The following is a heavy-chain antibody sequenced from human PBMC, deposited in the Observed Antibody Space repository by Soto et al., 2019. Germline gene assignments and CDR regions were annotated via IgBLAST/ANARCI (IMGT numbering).Heavy chain of an antibody. Sequence: PSETLSLTCTVSGGSISSGGYYWSWIRQHPGKGLEWIGYIYYSGSTYYNPSLKSRVTISVDTSKNQFSLKLSSVTAADTAVYYCARDLDYSDSSGYQPLFDYWGQGTLVTVSS. CDR1: GGSISSGGYY. J-gene: IGHJ4*02. V-gene: IGHV4-31*03. D-gene: IGHD3-22*01. CDR2: IYYSGST. CDR3: ARDLDYSDSSGYQPLFDY.